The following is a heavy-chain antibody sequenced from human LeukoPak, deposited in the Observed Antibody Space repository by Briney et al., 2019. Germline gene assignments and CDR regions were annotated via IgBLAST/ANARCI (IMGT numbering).Heavy chain of an antibody. V-gene: IGHV3-64*02. Sequence: GGSLRLSCAASGFTLSSFSMHWVRQSLGGGLEYVSAINYKGGTTYYADSVKGRFTISRDNTKNTLYLQMASLRDEDMAVYYCARVGPETAFDYWGQGTLVTVSS. D-gene: IGHD1-14*01. J-gene: IGHJ4*02. CDR2: INYKGGTT. CDR1: GFTLSSFS. CDR3: ARVGPETAFDY.